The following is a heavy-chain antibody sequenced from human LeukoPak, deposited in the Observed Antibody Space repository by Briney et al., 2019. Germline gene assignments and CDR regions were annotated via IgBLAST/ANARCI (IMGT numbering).Heavy chain of an antibody. D-gene: IGHD6-19*01. CDR3: AKEKGYGIAVAGIDY. CDR1: GYTFTSYA. CDR2: INAGNGNT. V-gene: IGHV1-3*03. Sequence: ASVKVSCKASGYTFTSYAMHWVRQAPGQRLEWMGWINAGNGNTKYSQEFQGRVTITRDTSASTAYMELSSLRSEDMAVYYCAKEKGYGIAVAGIDYWGQGTLVTVSS. J-gene: IGHJ4*02.